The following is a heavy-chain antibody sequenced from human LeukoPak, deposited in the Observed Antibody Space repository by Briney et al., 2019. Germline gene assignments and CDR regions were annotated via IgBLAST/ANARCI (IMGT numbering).Heavy chain of an antibody. CDR2: INPNSGNT. V-gene: IGHV1-8*01. J-gene: IGHJ3*02. CDR1: GYTFTSYD. D-gene: IGHD6-19*01. CDR3: ARGLVIAVAGSDAFDI. Sequence: ASVKVSCKASGYTFTSYDINWVRQATGQGLEWMGWINPNSGNTGYAQKFQGRVTMTRNTSISTAYMELSSLRSEDTAVYYCARGLVIAVAGSDAFDIWGQGTMVTVSS.